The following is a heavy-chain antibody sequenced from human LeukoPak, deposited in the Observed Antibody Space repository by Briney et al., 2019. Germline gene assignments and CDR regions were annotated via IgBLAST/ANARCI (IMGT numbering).Heavy chain of an antibody. J-gene: IGHJ3*02. CDR2: ISSNGVST. V-gene: IGHV3-64*01. CDR3: ARDCCSSSSCSNAYDI. CDR1: GFTFSSYA. D-gene: IGHD2-2*01. Sequence: GGSLRLSCVASGFTFSSYALHWVRQAPGKGLEYVSYISSNGVSTYYANSVKGRFTISRDNSKNTLYLQMGSLRAEDLAVYYCARDCCSSSSCSNAYDIWGQGTMVTVSS.